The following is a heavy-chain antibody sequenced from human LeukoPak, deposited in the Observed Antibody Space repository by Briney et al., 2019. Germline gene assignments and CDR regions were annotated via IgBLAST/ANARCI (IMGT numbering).Heavy chain of an antibody. J-gene: IGHJ4*02. CDR3: ARVTGYIVEDYFDY. V-gene: IGHV4-34*01. D-gene: IGHD3-22*01. CDR1: GGSFSNNY. Sequence: SETLSLTCAVYGGSFSNNYWSWIRQPPGKGLEWIGEINHSGSTNYNPSLKSRVTISVDTSKNQFSLRLSSVTAADTAVYYCARVTGYIVEDYFDYWGQGTLVTVSS. CDR2: INHSGST.